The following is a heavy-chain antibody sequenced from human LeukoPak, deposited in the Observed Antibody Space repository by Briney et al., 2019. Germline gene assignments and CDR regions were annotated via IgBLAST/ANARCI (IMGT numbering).Heavy chain of an antibody. Sequence: SVKVSCKASGGTFSSYAISRVRQAPGQGLEWMGRIIPIFGTANYAQKFQGRVTITTDKSTSTAYMELSSLRSEDTAVYYCARGPPWELLEAGIDYWGQGTLVTVSS. D-gene: IGHD1-26*01. CDR3: ARGPPWELLEAGIDY. CDR2: IIPIFGTA. J-gene: IGHJ4*02. CDR1: GGTFSSYA. V-gene: IGHV1-69*05.